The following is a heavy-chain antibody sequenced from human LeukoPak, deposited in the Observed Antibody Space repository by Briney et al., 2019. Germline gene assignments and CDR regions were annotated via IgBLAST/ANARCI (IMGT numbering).Heavy chain of an antibody. D-gene: IGHD2-15*01. CDR2: MNTNSGNT. Sequence: ASVKASCKASGYTVSSDDINWVRQATGHGLEGMRWMNTNSGNTGYVQKCQGRVTMTRNTSISTAYMELSSLRSDDTAVYYCARAKTKVVVATVYYYYGMDVWGQGTTVTVSS. V-gene: IGHV1-8*01. CDR1: GYTVSSDD. CDR3: ARAKTKVVVATVYYYYGMDV. J-gene: IGHJ6*02.